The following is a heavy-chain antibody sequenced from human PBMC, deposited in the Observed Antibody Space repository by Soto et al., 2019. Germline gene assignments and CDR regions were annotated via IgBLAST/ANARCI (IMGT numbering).Heavy chain of an antibody. V-gene: IGHV3-11*01. J-gene: IGHJ4*02. D-gene: IGHD2-15*01. CDR2: ISNSGSTT. CDR1: GFTFSHYF. Sequence: QVQLVESGGGLAKPGGSLRLSCAASGFTFSHYFMTWIRQAPGKGLEWVSHISNSGSTTYYADSVKGRFTISRDNAKDSLSLQMNSLRAEDTAVYYCVRAKYCSGGSCYSDYWGQGTLVAVSS. CDR3: VRAKYCSGGSCYSDY.